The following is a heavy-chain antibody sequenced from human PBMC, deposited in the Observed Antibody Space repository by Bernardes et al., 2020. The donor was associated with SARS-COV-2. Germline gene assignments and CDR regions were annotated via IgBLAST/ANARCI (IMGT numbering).Heavy chain of an antibody. V-gene: IGHV1-18*01. Sequence: ASMKVSCKDSGYTVTSDGISWARQAPGQGLEGMGGISAYNGNTNYAQKLQGRVTMTTDTSTSTAYMELRSLRSDDTAVYYCAAGIAVADDAFDIWGQGTIVTVYS. D-gene: IGHD6-19*01. CDR2: ISAYNGNT. CDR3: AAGIAVADDAFDI. CDR1: GYTVTSDG. J-gene: IGHJ3*02.